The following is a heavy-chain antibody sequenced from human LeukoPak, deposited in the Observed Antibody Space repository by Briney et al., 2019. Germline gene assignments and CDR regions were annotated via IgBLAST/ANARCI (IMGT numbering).Heavy chain of an antibody. D-gene: IGHD3-22*01. Sequence: GGSLRLSCAASGFTFSSYEMNWVRQAPGKGLEWVSYIISSGSIIYYADSVKGRFTISRDNAKNSLYLQMNSLRAEDTAVYYCARETDYDSSGYYTGEVDYWGQGTLVTVSS. J-gene: IGHJ4*02. CDR3: ARETDYDSSGYYTGEVDY. CDR2: IISSGSII. V-gene: IGHV3-48*03. CDR1: GFTFSSYE.